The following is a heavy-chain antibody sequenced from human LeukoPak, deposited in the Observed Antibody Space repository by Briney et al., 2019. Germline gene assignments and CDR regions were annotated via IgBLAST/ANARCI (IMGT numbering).Heavy chain of an antibody. D-gene: IGHD1-14*01. Sequence: PGGPLRLSCAASGFTVSRNYMSWVRQAPGRGLECVSVIYGGGPTYYADSVKGRFTISRDTAKNTLYLQMNSLRGEDTAVYFCARDLGIAGTTHAFDIWGHGTMVTVSS. CDR1: GFTVSRNY. V-gene: IGHV3-53*01. CDR3: ARDLGIAGTTHAFDI. CDR2: IYGGGPT. J-gene: IGHJ3*02.